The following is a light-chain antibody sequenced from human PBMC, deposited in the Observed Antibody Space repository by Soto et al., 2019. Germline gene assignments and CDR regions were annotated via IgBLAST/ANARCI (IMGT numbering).Light chain of an antibody. CDR1: QNVASY. CDR2: AAS. CDR3: QQSFSAPLS. J-gene: IGKJ4*01. Sequence: DIHMTHSPASLSASVGDRVTISCRASQNVASYLNWFQHKPGEAPKSLIYAASKLRSGVPSRFSATGSETDFTLTITDLQPEDFATYYCQQSFSAPLSFGEGTKVDIK. V-gene: IGKV1-39*01.